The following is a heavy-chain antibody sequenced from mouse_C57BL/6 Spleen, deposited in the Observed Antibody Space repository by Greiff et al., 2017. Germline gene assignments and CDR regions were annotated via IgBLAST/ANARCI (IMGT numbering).Heavy chain of an antibody. CDR3: ARRGLRQGDY. J-gene: IGHJ2*01. CDR1: GYTFTSYW. Sequence: QVQLQQPGAELVMPGASVKLSCKASGYTFTSYWMHWVKQRPGQGLEWIGEIDPSDSYTNYNQKFKGKSTLTVDKSSSTAYMQLSSLTSEDSAVHYCARRGLRQGDYWGQGTTLTVSS. V-gene: IGHV1-69*01. D-gene: IGHD2-4*01. CDR2: IDPSDSYT.